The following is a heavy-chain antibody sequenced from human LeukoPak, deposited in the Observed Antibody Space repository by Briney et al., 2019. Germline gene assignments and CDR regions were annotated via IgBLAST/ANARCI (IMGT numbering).Heavy chain of an antibody. V-gene: IGHV3-7*01. Sequence: GGSLRLSCAASGFTFSSYWMSWVRQAPGKGLEWVANIKQDGSEKYYVDSVKGRFTISRDNAKNSLYLQMNSLRAEDTAMYYCASSGWYSTPNWFDPLGQGTLVIVSS. D-gene: IGHD6-19*01. CDR1: GFTFSSYW. CDR3: ASSGWYSTPNWFDP. CDR2: IKQDGSEK. J-gene: IGHJ5*02.